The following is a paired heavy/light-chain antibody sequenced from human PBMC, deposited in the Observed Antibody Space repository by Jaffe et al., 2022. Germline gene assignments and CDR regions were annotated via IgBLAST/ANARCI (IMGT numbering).Heavy chain of an antibody. V-gene: IGHV3-48*01. CDR2: IRSSGIGT. CDR3: VKDARWAFDI. CDR1: GFRFSDFS. J-gene: IGHJ3*02. Sequence: EGQLVESGGGLVQPGESLRLSCAASGFRFSDFSMNWVRQAPGKGLEWVSDIRSSGIGTYYADSVKGRFVISRDNAKNSLYLQINSLRAEDTAMYYCVKDARWAFDIWGQGTMVTVSS.
Light chain of an antibody. CDR2: EAT. J-gene: IGLJ3*02. V-gene: IGLV2-8*01. CDR3: TSYAGGYKWV. Sequence: QSALTQPPSASGSPGQSVTISCTEFGSDADDYFYVSWYQQHPGKAPKLMIYEATKRPSGVPDRFSGSKSGSTASLTVSGLQTEDEADYYCTSYAGGYKWVFGGGTKLTVL. CDR1: GSDADDYFY.